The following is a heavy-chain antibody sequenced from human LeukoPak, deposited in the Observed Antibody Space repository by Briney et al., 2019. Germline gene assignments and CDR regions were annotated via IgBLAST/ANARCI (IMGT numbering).Heavy chain of an antibody. J-gene: IGHJ4*02. CDR1: GGSFSGYY. Sequence: PSETLSLTCAVYGGSFSGYYWSWIRQPPGKGLGWIGEINHSGSTNYNPSLKSRVTISVDTSKNQFSLKLSSVTAADTAVYYCARTPSYYYDSSGYSPRFDYWGQGTLVTVSS. D-gene: IGHD3-22*01. V-gene: IGHV4-34*01. CDR2: INHSGST. CDR3: ARTPSYYYDSSGYSPRFDY.